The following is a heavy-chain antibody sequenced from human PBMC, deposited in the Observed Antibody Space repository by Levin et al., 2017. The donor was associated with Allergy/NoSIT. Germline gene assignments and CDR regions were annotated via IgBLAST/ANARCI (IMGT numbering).Heavy chain of an antibody. J-gene: IGHJ4*02. CDR3: ARGTVYYDILTGYYQTQPLDY. CDR2: INAGNGNT. Sequence: GESLKISCKASGYTFTSYAMHWVRQAPGQRLEWMGWINAGNGNTKYSQKFQGRVTITRDTSASTAYMELSSLRSEDTAVYYCARGTVYYDILTGYYQTQPLDYWGQGTLVTVSS. V-gene: IGHV1-3*01. CDR1: GYTFTSYA. D-gene: IGHD3-9*01.